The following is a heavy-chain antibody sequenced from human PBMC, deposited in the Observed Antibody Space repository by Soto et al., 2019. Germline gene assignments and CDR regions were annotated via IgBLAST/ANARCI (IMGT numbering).Heavy chain of an antibody. Sequence: SVKVSCKASGGTFSSYAISWVRQATGQGLEWMGGIIPIFGTANYAQKFQGRVTITADESTSTAYMELSSLRSEDTAVYYCASRLVSRYGYYYYGMDVWGQGTTVTVSS. CDR3: ASRLVSRYGYYYYGMDV. CDR2: IIPIFGTA. D-gene: IGHD4-17*01. J-gene: IGHJ6*02. V-gene: IGHV1-69*13. CDR1: GGTFSSYA.